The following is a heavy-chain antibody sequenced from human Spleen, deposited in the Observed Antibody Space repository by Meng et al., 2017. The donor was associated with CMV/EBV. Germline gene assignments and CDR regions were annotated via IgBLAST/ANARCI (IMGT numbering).Heavy chain of an antibody. J-gene: IGHJ4*02. Sequence: SETLSLTCTVSGGSISRYYWSWIRQPPGKGLEWIGYIYYTGSTNYNPSLKSRVTISVDTSKNQFSLKLSSVTAADTAVYYCARAGGYTSPLGYWGQGTLVTVSS. CDR3: ARAGGYTSPLGY. V-gene: IGHV4-59*01. D-gene: IGHD5-12*01. CDR2: IYYTGST. CDR1: GGSISRYY.